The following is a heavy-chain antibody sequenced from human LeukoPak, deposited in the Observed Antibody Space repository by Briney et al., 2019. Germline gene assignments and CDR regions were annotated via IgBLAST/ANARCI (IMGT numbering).Heavy chain of an antibody. V-gene: IGHV4-39*01. CDR1: GDSINSRNYY. CDR2: VYYTGNT. CDR3: ARLYYPFWNGQGLPAPPTFDY. D-gene: IGHD3-3*01. Sequence: ASETLSLTCTVSGDSINSRNYYWGWIRQPPGKGLEWIGSVYYTGNTYYSPSLKGRVTISVDTSKNEFSLNLNSVTAADTAVYYCARLYYPFWNGQGLPAPPTFDYWGQGTLVTVSS. J-gene: IGHJ4*02.